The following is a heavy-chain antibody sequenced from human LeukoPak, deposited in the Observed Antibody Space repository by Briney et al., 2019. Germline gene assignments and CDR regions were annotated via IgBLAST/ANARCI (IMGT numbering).Heavy chain of an antibody. V-gene: IGHV4-59*12. D-gene: IGHD2/OR15-2a*01. Sequence: SETLSLTCTVSGDSISSYYWSWIRQPPGKGLEWIGYIYSSGSTNYNPSLKSRVTMSVDTSKNQFSLKLSSVTAADTAIYYCARSTILDYWGQGTLVTVSS. CDR2: IYSSGST. CDR1: GDSISSYY. J-gene: IGHJ4*02. CDR3: ARSTILDY.